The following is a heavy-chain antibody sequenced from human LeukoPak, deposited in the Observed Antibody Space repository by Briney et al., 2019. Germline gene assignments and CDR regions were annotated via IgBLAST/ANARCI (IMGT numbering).Heavy chain of an antibody. CDR3: ARGWSETIPDY. J-gene: IGHJ4*02. D-gene: IGHD4-17*01. V-gene: IGHV3-30*03. Sequence: GSLRLSCAASGFTFSSYGMHWVRQAPGKGLEWVAVISYDGSNKYYADSVKGRFTISRDNSKNTLYLQMNSLRAEDTAVYYCARGWSETIPDYWGQGTLVTVSS. CDR2: ISYDGSNK. CDR1: GFTFSSYG.